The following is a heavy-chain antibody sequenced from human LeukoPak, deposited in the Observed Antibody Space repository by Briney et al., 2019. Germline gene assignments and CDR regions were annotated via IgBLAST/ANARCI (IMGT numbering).Heavy chain of an antibody. J-gene: IGHJ5*01. CDR1: GGSISSHY. V-gene: IGHV4-59*11. CDR3: ARDAIAVAGTRWFDS. CDR2: IYYSGST. D-gene: IGHD6-19*01. Sequence: SETLSLTCTVSGGSISSHYWSWIRQPPGKGLEGIGYIYYSGSTNYNPSLKSRVTISVDTSKNQFSLKLSSVTAADTAVYYCARDAIAVAGTRWFDSWGQGTLVTVSS.